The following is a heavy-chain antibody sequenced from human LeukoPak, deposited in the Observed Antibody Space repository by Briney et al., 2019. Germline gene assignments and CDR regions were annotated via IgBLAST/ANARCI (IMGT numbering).Heavy chain of an antibody. CDR2: IYTSGST. CDR3: ARSFQWLRSGYFQH. Sequence: SETLSLTCTVSGGSISSYYWSWIRQPAGKGLEWIGRIYTSGSTYYNPSLKSRVTISVDTSKNQFSLKLSSVTAADTAVYYCARSFQWLRSGYFQHWGQGTLVTVSS. J-gene: IGHJ1*01. V-gene: IGHV4-4*07. D-gene: IGHD6-19*01. CDR1: GGSISSYY.